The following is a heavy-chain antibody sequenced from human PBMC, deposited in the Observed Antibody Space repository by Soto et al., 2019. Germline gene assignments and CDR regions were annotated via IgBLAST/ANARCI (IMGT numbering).Heavy chain of an antibody. CDR3: VKNQCSGCYVEY. CDR1: RFTFSNYA. V-gene: IGHV3-23*01. Sequence: EVQLLESGGGLVQPGGSLRLSCAASRFTFSNYAMSWVRQAPGKGLEWVSSISHTGNTIYYADSVTGRFTISRDSSKNTFYVQMNSQRAEDTAVYDCVKNQCSGCYVEYWGQGTLGTVSS. CDR2: ISHTGNTI. D-gene: IGHD6-19*01. J-gene: IGHJ4*02.